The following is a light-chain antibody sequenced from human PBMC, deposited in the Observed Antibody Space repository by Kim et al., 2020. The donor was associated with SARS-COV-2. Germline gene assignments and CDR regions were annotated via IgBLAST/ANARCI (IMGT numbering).Light chain of an antibody. Sequence: DIQMTQSPTSLSASVGDRVTITCRASQDIGDYVAWFQQKPGEAPKPLISAASSLHSGVPSTFSGSGSGTVFTLTITSLQPEHFATYYCQQYKDYPLTFGGGTKVDIK. CDR3: QQYKDYPLT. J-gene: IGKJ4*01. V-gene: IGKV1-16*01. CDR2: AAS. CDR1: QDIGDY.